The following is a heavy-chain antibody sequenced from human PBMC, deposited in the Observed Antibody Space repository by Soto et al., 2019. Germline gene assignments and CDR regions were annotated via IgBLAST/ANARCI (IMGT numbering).Heavy chain of an antibody. D-gene: IGHD4-17*01. CDR3: VSLYGYGDYAWWFDP. J-gene: IGHJ5*02. Sequence: SETLSLTCTVSGGSISSSSYYWGWIRQPPGEGLEWIGNIYYSGSTYYNPSLKSRVTISVDTSKNQFSLKLTSVTAADTAVYYCVSLYGYGDYAWWFDPRAQGTLVPVSS. V-gene: IGHV4-39*01. CDR1: GGSISSSSYY. CDR2: IYYSGST.